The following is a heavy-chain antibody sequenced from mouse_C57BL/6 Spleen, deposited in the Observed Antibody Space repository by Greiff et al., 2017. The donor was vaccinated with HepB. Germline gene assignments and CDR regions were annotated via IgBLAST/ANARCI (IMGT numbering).Heavy chain of an antibody. CDR3: ARRRLYAMDY. CDR2: IDPSDSYT. V-gene: IGHV1-59*01. D-gene: IGHD3-2*02. CDR1: GYTFTSYW. J-gene: IGHJ4*01. Sequence: QVHVKQPGAELVRPGTSVKLSCKASGYTFTSYWMHWVKQRPGQGLEWIGVIDPSDSYTNYNQKFKGKATLTVDTSSSTAYMQLSSLTSEDSAVYYCARRRLYAMDYWGQGTSVTVSS.